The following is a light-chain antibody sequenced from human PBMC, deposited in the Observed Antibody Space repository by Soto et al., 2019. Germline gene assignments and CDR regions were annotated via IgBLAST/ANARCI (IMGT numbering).Light chain of an antibody. V-gene: IGKV1-39*01. CDR2: AAS. J-gene: IGKJ3*01. CDR1: QSVSNY. CDR3: QPSYTSPIT. Sequence: DIQMTQSPSSLSASVGDRVTITCRTSQSVSNYLNWYQQNPGKAPKLLIYAASSLQSGVPPRFSGSGSGTDFTLTISTLQPEDFATYYCQPSYTSPITFGPGTKVDVK.